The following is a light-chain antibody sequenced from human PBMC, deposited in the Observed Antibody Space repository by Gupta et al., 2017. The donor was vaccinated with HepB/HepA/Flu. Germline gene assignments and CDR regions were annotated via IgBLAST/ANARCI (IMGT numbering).Light chain of an antibody. V-gene: IGLV10-54*04. CDR3: SAWDSSLSAQV. J-gene: IGLJ2*01. CDR1: SNNVGNQG. CDR2: KNN. Sequence: QAGLTHPPSVPQGLRQTATLTCTANSNNVGNQGAAWLQQHQGHPPKLLSYKNNNRPSGISERFSASRSGNTASLTITGLQPEDEADYYCSAWDSSLSAQVFGGGTKLTVL.